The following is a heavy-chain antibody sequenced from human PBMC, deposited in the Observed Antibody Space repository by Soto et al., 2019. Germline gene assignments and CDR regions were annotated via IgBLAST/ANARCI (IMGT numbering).Heavy chain of an antibody. D-gene: IGHD2-15*01. CDR1: GFTFSNYW. V-gene: IGHV3-7*01. Sequence: GGSLRLSCAASGFTFSNYWMTWVRQAPGKGLEWVANIKEDGSEKHYVDSVKGRFTISRDNAKNSLYLPMNSLRVEDTAVYFCSRDVVVGAKALNYWGQGAMVTVYS. J-gene: IGHJ4*02. CDR2: IKEDGSEK. CDR3: SRDVVVGAKALNY.